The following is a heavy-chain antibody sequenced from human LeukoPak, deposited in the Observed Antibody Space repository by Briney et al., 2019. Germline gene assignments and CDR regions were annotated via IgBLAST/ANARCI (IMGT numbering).Heavy chain of an antibody. V-gene: IGHV3-49*03. D-gene: IGHD6-19*01. J-gene: IGHJ4*02. Sequence: PGGSLRLSCTASGFTFGDYAMSWFRQAPGKGLEWVGFIRSKAYGGTTAYAASVKGIFTISRDDSKSIAYLQMNSLKTEDTAVYYCTRAGIAVAGTGVYWGQGTLVTVSS. CDR3: TRAGIAVAGTGVY. CDR2: IRSKAYGGTT. CDR1: GFTFGDYA.